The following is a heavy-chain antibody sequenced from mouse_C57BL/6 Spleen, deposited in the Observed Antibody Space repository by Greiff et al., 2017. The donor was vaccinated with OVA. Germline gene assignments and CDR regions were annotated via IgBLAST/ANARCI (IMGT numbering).Heavy chain of an antibody. CDR2: IYPGSGST. CDR3: ARGYYGYGPFAY. V-gene: IGHV1-55*01. J-gene: IGHJ3*01. Sequence: QVQLQQPGAELVKPGASVKMSCKASGYTFTSYWITWVKQRPGQGLEWIGDIYPGSGSTNYNEKFKSKATLTVDTSSSTAYMQLSSLTSEDSAVYYCARGYYGYGPFAYWGQGTLVTVSA. CDR1: GYTFTSYW. D-gene: IGHD2-2*01.